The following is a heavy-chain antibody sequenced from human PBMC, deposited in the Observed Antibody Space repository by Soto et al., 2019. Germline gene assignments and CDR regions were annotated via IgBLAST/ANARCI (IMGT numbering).Heavy chain of an antibody. V-gene: IGHV4-30-4*01. J-gene: IGHJ6*02. CDR3: XXXXXXXXXXVWDV. CDR1: GGSITSGDDY. Sequence: QVQLQESGPGLVKPSQTLSLTCTVSGGSITSGDDYWXXXXQPPGKALEWIGYIYHSRITNYNPXXXXXXXXXXXXXXXXXXXXXXXXXXXXXXXXXXXXXXXXXXXXVWDVWGQGTTVIVSS. CDR2: IYHSRIT.